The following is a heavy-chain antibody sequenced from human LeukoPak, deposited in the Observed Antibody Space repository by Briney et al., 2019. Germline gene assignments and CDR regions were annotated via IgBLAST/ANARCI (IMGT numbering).Heavy chain of an antibody. D-gene: IGHD3/OR15-3a*01. CDR3: ARHKDWTFDY. CDR1: GFTCSGYS. V-gene: IGHV3-33*08. Sequence: GGSLRLSCAASGFTCSGYSRNWVRQAPGKGLEWLAVIWYDGSNKYYADSVKGRFTISRDISKNTLYLQMNSLRAEDTAVYYCARHKDWTFDYWGQGTLVTVSS. J-gene: IGHJ4*02. CDR2: IWYDGSNK.